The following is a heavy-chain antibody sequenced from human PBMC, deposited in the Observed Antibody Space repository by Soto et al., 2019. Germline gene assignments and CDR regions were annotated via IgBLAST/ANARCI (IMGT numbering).Heavy chain of an antibody. CDR3: ARDANSCCVSSSCGFDP. CDR2: IHPNSGGT. J-gene: IGHJ5*02. CDR1: GYTFTGYY. V-gene: IGHV1-2*04. D-gene: IGHD6-13*01. Sequence: QVQLVQSGAEVKKPGASVKVSCKASGYTFTGYYMHWVRQATGQGLEWMGWIHPNSGGTNYAQKFQGWVTMTRDTSISTAYLELSRLRSDDTAVYYCARDANSCCVSSSCGFDPWGQGTLVTVSS.